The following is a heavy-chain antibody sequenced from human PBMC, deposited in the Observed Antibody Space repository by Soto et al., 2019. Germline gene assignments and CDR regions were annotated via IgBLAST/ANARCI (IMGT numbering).Heavy chain of an antibody. CDR3: AIMTTVGGFDY. V-gene: IGHV3-30*03. Sequence: QVQLVESGGGVVQPGRSLRLSCAASGFTFSSYGRHWVRQAPGKGLEWVAVISYDGSNKYYADSVKGRFTISRDNSKNTLYLQMNGLRAEDTAVYYCAIMTTVGGFDYWGQGTLVTVSS. CDR2: ISYDGSNK. D-gene: IGHD4-4*01. J-gene: IGHJ4*02. CDR1: GFTFSSYG.